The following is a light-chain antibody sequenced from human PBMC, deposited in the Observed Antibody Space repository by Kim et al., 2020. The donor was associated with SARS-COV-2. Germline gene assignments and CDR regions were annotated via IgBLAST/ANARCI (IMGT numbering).Light chain of an antibody. CDR1: SLRTYY. CDR2: GKN. J-gene: IGLJ2*01. CDR3: SSRDNSGDHVV. Sequence: SSELTQDPAVSVALGQTVRITCQGDSLRTYYTSWYQQKPGQAPILVIYGKNNRPSGIPDRFAGSSSGNTASLTVTGAQAEDEADYFCSSRDNSGDHVVFG. V-gene: IGLV3-19*01.